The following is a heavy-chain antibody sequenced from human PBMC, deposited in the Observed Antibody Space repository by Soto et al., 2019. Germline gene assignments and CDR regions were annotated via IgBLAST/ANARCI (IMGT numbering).Heavy chain of an antibody. Sequence: TLSLTCTVSGGSISSGGYYWSWIRQHPGKGLEWIGYIYYSGSTYYNPSLKSRVTISVDTSKNQFSLKLSSVTAADTAVYYCASSETGEEGFDAFDIWGQGTMVTVSS. D-gene: IGHD7-27*01. V-gene: IGHV4-31*02. J-gene: IGHJ3*02. CDR3: ASSETGEEGFDAFDI. CDR1: GGSISSGGYY. CDR2: IYYSGST.